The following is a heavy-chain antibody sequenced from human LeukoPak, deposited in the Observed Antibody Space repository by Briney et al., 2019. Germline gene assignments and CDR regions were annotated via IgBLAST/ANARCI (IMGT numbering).Heavy chain of an antibody. Sequence: GGSLRLSCAASGFTFDDYAMHWVRQAPGKGLEWVSGISWNSGSTGYADSVKGRFTISGDNAKNSLYLQMNSLRAEDTALYYCAKDRDYGALDAFDIWGQGTMVTVSS. CDR2: ISWNSGST. J-gene: IGHJ3*02. CDR1: GFTFDDYA. CDR3: AKDRDYGALDAFDI. V-gene: IGHV3-9*01. D-gene: IGHD4-17*01.